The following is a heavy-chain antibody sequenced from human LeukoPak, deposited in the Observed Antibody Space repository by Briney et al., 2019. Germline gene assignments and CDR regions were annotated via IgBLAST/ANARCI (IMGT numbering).Heavy chain of an antibody. V-gene: IGHV3-23*01. J-gene: IGHJ4*02. D-gene: IGHD3-22*01. CDR3: VREGVYDSSGVDC. Sequence: PGGSLRLSCAASGFTLSSYAMNWVRQAPGKGLEWVAVISGSGGGTYYADSVKGRFTISRDHSKNTLYLQMNSLRAEDTAVYYCVREGVYDSSGVDCWGQGTLVTVSS. CDR1: GFTLSSYA. CDR2: ISGSGGGT.